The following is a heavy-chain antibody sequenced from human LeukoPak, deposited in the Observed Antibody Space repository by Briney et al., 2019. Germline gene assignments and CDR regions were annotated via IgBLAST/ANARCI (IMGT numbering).Heavy chain of an antibody. D-gene: IGHD5-18*01. CDR2: IKQDGSEK. Sequence: GGSLRLSCAASGFTFSSYWMSWVRQAPGKGLEWVANIKQDGSEKYYVDSVKGRFTISRDNAKNSLYLQMNSLRAEDTAVYYCARSGLQLWDLYYYGMDVWGQGTTVTVSS. CDR3: ARSGLQLWDLYYYGMDV. J-gene: IGHJ6*02. V-gene: IGHV3-7*01. CDR1: GFTFSSYW.